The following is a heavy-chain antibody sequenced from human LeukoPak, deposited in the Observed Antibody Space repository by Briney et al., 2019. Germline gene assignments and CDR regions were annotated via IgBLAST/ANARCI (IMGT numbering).Heavy chain of an antibody. J-gene: IGHJ3*02. CDR2: INPNSGGT. CDR1: GYTFTGYY. V-gene: IGHV1-2*02. Sequence: ASVKVSCKVSGYTFTGYYMHWVRQAPGQGLEWMGWINPNSGGTNYAQKFQGRVTMTRDTSISTAYMELSRLRSEDTAVYYCAREIVLRFLEWSADAFDIWGQGTMVTVSS. CDR3: AREIVLRFLEWSADAFDI. D-gene: IGHD3-3*01.